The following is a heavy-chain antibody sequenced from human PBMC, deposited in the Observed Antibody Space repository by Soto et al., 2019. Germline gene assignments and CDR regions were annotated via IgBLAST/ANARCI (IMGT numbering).Heavy chain of an antibody. CDR3: ARVLHHPLSPCIAP. CDR2: IYHSGST. Sequence: SETLSLTCAVSGYSISSGYYWGWIRQPPGKGLEWIGSIYHSGSTYYNPSLKSRVTISVDTSKNQFSLKLSSVTAADTAVYYCARVLHHPLSPCIAPWGQGTLVTVSS. CDR1: GYSISSGYY. V-gene: IGHV4-38-2*01. J-gene: IGHJ5*02.